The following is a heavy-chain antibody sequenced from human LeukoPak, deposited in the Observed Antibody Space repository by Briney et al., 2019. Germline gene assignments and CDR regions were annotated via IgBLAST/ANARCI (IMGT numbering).Heavy chain of an antibody. J-gene: IGHJ6*02. Sequence: ASVKVSCKASGYTFTSYGISWVRQAPGQGLEWMGWISAYNGNTNYAQKLQGRVTMTTDTSTSTAYMELRSLRSDDTAVYYCAREIYDFWSGYYSYYYYYGMDVWGQGTTVTVSS. CDR3: AREIYDFWSGYYSYYYYYGMDV. V-gene: IGHV1-18*01. CDR1: GYTFTSYG. D-gene: IGHD3-3*01. CDR2: ISAYNGNT.